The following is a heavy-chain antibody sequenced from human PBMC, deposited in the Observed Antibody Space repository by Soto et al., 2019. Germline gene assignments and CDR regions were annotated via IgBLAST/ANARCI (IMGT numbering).Heavy chain of an antibody. D-gene: IGHD3-22*01. CDR2: ISASSRTL. V-gene: IGHV3-11*04. CDR1: GFTFSDYY. Sequence: GGSLRLSCGASGFTFSDYYMSWIRQAPGKGLEWVSYISASSRTLFSADSVKGRFTISRDNAKNSLYLQMNSLRAEDTAVYYCARSYYDSSASYASYGMDVWGQGTTVTVS. J-gene: IGHJ6*02. CDR3: ARSYYDSSASYASYGMDV.